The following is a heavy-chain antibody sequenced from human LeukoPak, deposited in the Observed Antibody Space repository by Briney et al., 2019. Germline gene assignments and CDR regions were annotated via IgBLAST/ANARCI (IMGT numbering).Heavy chain of an antibody. V-gene: IGHV6-1*01. CDR1: GDSVSSNSAA. Sequence: SQTLSLTCAISGDSVSSNSAAWNRIRQSPSRGLEWLGRTYYRSKWYNDYAVSVKSRITINPDTSKNQFSLQLNSVTPEDTAVYYCARDSEYSSSWYVGTRGKYYFDYWGQGTLVTVSS. D-gene: IGHD6-13*01. CDR2: TYYRSKWYN. CDR3: ARDSEYSSSWYVGTRGKYYFDY. J-gene: IGHJ4*02.